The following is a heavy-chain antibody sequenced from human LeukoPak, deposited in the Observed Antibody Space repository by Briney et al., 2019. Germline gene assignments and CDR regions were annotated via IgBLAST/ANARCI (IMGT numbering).Heavy chain of an antibody. V-gene: IGHV4-4*07. D-gene: IGHD3-22*01. J-gene: IGHJ6*03. CDR3: ARASRGAYEFDSSGHNFYYYMDV. CDR2: IHASGST. CDR1: GSSISSLS. Sequence: PSETLSLTCSVSGSSISSLSWSWIRQSAGRGLEWIGHIHASGSTDYNPSLKSRVSLSVDTSKNQFSLNLHSVNAADSAIYYCARASRGAYEFDSSGHNFYYYMDVWGIGTAVIVYS.